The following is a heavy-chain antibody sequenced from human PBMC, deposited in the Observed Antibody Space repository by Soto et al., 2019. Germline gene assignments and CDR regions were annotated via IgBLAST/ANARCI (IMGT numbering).Heavy chain of an antibody. CDR3: ARTTIPSSGYIPGWFDP. CDR2: IYPGDSDT. Sequence: PGESLKISCKGSGYSFTSYWIGWVRQMPGKGLEWMGIIYPGDSDTRYSPSFQGQVTISADKSISTAYLQWSSLKASDTAMYYCARTTIPSSGYIPGWFDPWGQGTLVTVSS. D-gene: IGHD6-19*01. V-gene: IGHV5-51*01. CDR1: GYSFTSYW. J-gene: IGHJ5*02.